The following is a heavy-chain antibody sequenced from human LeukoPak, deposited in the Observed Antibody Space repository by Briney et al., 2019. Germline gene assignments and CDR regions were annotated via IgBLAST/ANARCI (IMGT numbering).Heavy chain of an antibody. J-gene: IGHJ3*02. V-gene: IGHV3-7*03. Sequence: GGSLRLSCAASGFTFSRYWMSWVRQAPRKGLEWVANIKQDGSEKYYVGSVKGRFTISRDNAKNSLYLQMNSLRAEDTAVYYCARDGRDGYPTIWGQGTMVTVSS. CDR3: ARDGRDGYPTI. D-gene: IGHD5-24*01. CDR2: IKQDGSEK. CDR1: GFTFSRYW.